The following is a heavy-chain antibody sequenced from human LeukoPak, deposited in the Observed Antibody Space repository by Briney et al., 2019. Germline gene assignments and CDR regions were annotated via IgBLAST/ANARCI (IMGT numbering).Heavy chain of an antibody. J-gene: IGHJ5*02. Sequence: SETLSLTCTVSGGSISSGGYYWSWIRQHPGTGLEWIGYIYYSGSTYYNPSLKSRVTISVDTSKNQFSLKLSSVTAADTAVYYCARTRGCSGGSCYSDNWFDPWGQGTLVTVSS. D-gene: IGHD2-15*01. CDR3: ARTRGCSGGSCYSDNWFDP. CDR2: IYYSGST. CDR1: GGSISSGGYY. V-gene: IGHV4-31*03.